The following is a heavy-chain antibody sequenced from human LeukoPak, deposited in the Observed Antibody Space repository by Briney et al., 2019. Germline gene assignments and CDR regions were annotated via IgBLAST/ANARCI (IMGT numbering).Heavy chain of an antibody. CDR3: ARSVRTLSLRGMDV. Sequence: SETLSLTCTVSGGSISSSSYYWGWIRQPPGKGLEWIGGIYYSGSTYYNPSLKSRVTISVDTSKNQFSLKLSSVTAADTAVYYCARSVRTLSLRGMDVWGQGTTVTVSS. V-gene: IGHV4-39*07. CDR1: GGSISSSSYY. D-gene: IGHD4-17*01. J-gene: IGHJ6*02. CDR2: IYYSGST.